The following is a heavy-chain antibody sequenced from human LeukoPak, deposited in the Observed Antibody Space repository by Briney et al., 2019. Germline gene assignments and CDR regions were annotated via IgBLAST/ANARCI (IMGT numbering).Heavy chain of an antibody. CDR3: ARSQDGWYPYNWFDP. D-gene: IGHD6-19*01. J-gene: IGHJ5*02. Sequence: SETLSLTCTVSGGSISSYYWSWIRQPPGKGLEWIGYIYYSGSTNYNPSLKSRVTTSVDTSKNQFSLKLSSVTAADTAVYYCARSQDGWYPYNWFDPWGQGTLVTVSS. CDR1: GGSISSYY. CDR2: IYYSGST. V-gene: IGHV4-59*01.